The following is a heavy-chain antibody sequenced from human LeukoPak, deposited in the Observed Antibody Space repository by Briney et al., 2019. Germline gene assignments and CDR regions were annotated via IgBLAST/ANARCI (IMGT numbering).Heavy chain of an antibody. Sequence: GXSLQISCKGSGYIFTSYWSGWVRQLPGKGLAWLAIIYPCDSDTRYSPSFQGQVPISADNSISTAYLQWSSLKASDTAMYYCARQPVWAFDIWGQGTMVTVSS. CDR1: GYIFTSYW. D-gene: IGHD3-16*01. CDR2: IYPCDSDT. CDR3: ARQPVWAFDI. J-gene: IGHJ3*02. V-gene: IGHV5-51*01.